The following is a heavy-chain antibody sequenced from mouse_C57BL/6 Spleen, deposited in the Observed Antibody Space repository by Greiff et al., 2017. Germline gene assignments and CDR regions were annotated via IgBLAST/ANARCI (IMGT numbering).Heavy chain of an antibody. CDR3: TRRTGTAY. CDR1: GYTFTDYE. V-gene: IGHV1-15*01. D-gene: IGHD4-1*01. Sequence: QVQLQQSGAELVRPGASVTLSCKASGYTFTDYEMHWVQQTPVHGLEWIGAIDPETGGTAYNQKFKGKAILTADKSSSTAYMELRSLTAEDSAVYYCTRRTGTAYWGQGTLVTVSA. J-gene: IGHJ3*01. CDR2: IDPETGGT.